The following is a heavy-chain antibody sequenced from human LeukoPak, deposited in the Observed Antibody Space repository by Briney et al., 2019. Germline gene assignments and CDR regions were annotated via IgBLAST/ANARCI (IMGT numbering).Heavy chain of an antibody. Sequence: PGGSLRLSCAASGFTFSSYAMSWVRQAPGKGLEWVSAISGSGGSTYYADSVKGRFTISRDNSKNTLYLQMNSLRAEDTAVYYCAKDTRGYCSGGSCPFDYWGQGTLVTVSS. CDR1: GFTFSSYA. J-gene: IGHJ4*02. V-gene: IGHV3-23*01. D-gene: IGHD2-15*01. CDR3: AKDTRGYCSGGSCPFDY. CDR2: ISGSGGST.